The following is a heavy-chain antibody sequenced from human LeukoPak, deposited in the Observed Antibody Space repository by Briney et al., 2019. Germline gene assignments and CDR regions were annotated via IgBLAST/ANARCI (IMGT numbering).Heavy chain of an antibody. CDR1: GYAFTGYY. D-gene: IGHD6-13*01. Sequence: GASVKVSCKASGYAFTGYYMHWVRQAPGKGLEWMGGFDPEDGETIYAQKFQGRVTMTEDTSTDTAYMELSSLRSEDTAVYYCATLRGSSSSRAFDIWGQGTMVTVSS. CDR3: ATLRGSSSSRAFDI. V-gene: IGHV1-24*01. CDR2: FDPEDGET. J-gene: IGHJ3*02.